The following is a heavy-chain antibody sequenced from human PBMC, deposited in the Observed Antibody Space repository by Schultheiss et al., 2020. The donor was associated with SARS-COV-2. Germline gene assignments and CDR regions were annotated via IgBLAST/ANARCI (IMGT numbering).Heavy chain of an antibody. J-gene: IGHJ4*02. CDR3: AKGFPLLTGDSSPPSN. CDR1: GFSFNSYA. Sequence: GGSLRLSCAGSGFSFNSYAMSWVRQAPGKGLEWVSAISGSGGSTYYADSVKGRFTISRDNSKNSLYLQMNSLRAEDTALYYCAKGFPLLTGDSSPPSNWGQGTLVTVSS. V-gene: IGHV3-23*01. CDR2: ISGSGGST. D-gene: IGHD7-27*01.